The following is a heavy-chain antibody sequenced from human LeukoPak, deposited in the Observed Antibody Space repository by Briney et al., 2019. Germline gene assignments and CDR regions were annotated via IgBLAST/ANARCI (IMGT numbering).Heavy chain of an antibody. CDR2: IYSGGST. J-gene: IGHJ6*03. CDR1: GFTVSSSY. Sequence: GGSLRLSCAASGFTVSSSYMSWVRQAPGKGLEGVSVIYSGGSTYYTDSVKGRFSISRDSSKNTLYLQMNNLRVEDTAVYYCARNYGYYYYYMDVWGKGTTVTVSS. D-gene: IGHD1-7*01. CDR3: ARNYGYYYYYMDV. V-gene: IGHV3-53*01.